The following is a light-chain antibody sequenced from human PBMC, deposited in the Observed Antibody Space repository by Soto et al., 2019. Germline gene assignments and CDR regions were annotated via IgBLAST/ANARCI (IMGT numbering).Light chain of an antibody. V-gene: IGKV3-20*01. Sequence: EIVMTQSPATLPVYQRERATLSCRASQSVSSNLAWYQQKPGQAPRLLIYGASNRATGIPDRFSGSGSGTDFTLTISRLEPEDFAVYYCQQYGSSGTFGQGSKVDI. J-gene: IGKJ1*01. CDR3: QQYGSSGT. CDR1: QSVSSN. CDR2: GAS.